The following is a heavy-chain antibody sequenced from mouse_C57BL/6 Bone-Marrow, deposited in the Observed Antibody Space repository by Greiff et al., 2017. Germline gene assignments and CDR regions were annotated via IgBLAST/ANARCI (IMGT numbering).Heavy chain of an antibody. Sequence: EVHLVESEGGLVQPGSSMKLSCTASGFTFSDYYMAWVRQVPEKGLEWVANINYDGSSTYYLDSLKSRFIISRDNAKNILYLQMSSLKSEDTATYYCARDAGVYYYGSSYFDVWGTGTTVTVSS. CDR3: ARDAGVYYYGSSYFDV. J-gene: IGHJ1*03. V-gene: IGHV5-16*01. CDR1: GFTFSDYY. CDR2: INYDGSST. D-gene: IGHD1-1*01.